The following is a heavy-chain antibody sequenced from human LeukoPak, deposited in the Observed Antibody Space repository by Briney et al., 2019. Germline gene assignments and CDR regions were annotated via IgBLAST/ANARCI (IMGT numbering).Heavy chain of an antibody. CDR3: AKDNVAVAGTVDY. V-gene: IGHV3-23*01. CDR1: GFTFSNYA. D-gene: IGHD6-19*01. Sequence: GGSLRLSCSASGFTFSNYAMSWVRQAPGRGLEWVSCINDGVGRTFYADAVRGRFTISRDNSKNTLYLQMNSLRAEDTAVYYCAKDNVAVAGTVDYWGQGTLVTVSS. J-gene: IGHJ4*02. CDR2: INDGVGRT.